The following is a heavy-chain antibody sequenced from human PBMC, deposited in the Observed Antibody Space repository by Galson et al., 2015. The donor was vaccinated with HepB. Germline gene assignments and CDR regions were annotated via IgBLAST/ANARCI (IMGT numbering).Heavy chain of an antibody. CDR2: ISSSSSYT. V-gene: IGHV3-11*06. Sequence: SLRLSCAASGFTFSDYYMSWIRQAPGKGLEWVSYISSSSSYTNYADSVKGRFTISRDNAKNSLYLQMNSLRAEDTAVYYCARGDLWSGAPTDWGQGTLVTVSS. CDR3: ARGDLWSGAPTD. CDR1: GFTFSDYY. J-gene: IGHJ4*02. D-gene: IGHD3-3*01.